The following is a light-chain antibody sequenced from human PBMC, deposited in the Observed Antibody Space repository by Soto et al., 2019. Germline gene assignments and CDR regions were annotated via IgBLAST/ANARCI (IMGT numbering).Light chain of an antibody. Sequence: EIVLTQSPGTLSLSPGERATLSCRASQSVSSSYLAWYQQKPGQAPRLLIYGASSRATGIPDRFSGRGSGTDFPLTISRLEREDFAVYYCQQYGSSPLTFGGGTKVEIK. J-gene: IGKJ4*01. CDR3: QQYGSSPLT. CDR2: GAS. V-gene: IGKV3-20*01. CDR1: QSVSSSY.